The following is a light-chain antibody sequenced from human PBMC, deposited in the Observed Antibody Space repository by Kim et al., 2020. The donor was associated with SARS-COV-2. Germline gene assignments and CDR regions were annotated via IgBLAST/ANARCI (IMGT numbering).Light chain of an antibody. CDR3: QQSYSTLPYT. CDR2: AAS. CDR1: QSISSY. Sequence: ASVGDRVTITCRASQSISSYLNWYQQKPGKAPKLLIYAASSLQSGVPSRFCGSGSGTDFTLTISSLQPEDFATYYCQQSYSTLPYTFGQGTKLEI. V-gene: IGKV1-39*01. J-gene: IGKJ2*01.